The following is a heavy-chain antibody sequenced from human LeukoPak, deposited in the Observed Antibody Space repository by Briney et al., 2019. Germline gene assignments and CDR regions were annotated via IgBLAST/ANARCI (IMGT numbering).Heavy chain of an antibody. V-gene: IGHV4-59*01. D-gene: IGHD5-12*01. CDR3: ARGGGYSGYDFGY. CDR1: GGSISSYY. Sequence: SETLSLTCTVSGGSISSYYWSWIRQPPGKGLEWIGYIYYSGSTNYNPSLKSRDTISVDTSKNQFSLNLSSVTAADTAVYYCARGGGYSGYDFGYWGQGTLVTVSS. CDR2: IYYSGST. J-gene: IGHJ4*02.